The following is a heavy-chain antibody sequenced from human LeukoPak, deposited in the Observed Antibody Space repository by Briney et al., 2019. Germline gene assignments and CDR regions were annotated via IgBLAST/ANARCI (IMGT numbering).Heavy chain of an antibody. CDR3: ARDGDFGVVQWYFDL. J-gene: IGHJ2*01. D-gene: IGHD3-3*01. CDR2: ISLRGRT. Sequence: SETLSLTCGVSGGSITTTNFWSWVRQPPGGGLEWIGEISLRGRTQYNPSLKSRVNISIDESKNQFSLKLSSVTAADTAVYYCARDGDFGVVQWYFDLWGRGTLVTVSS. V-gene: IGHV4-4*02. CDR1: GGSITTTNF.